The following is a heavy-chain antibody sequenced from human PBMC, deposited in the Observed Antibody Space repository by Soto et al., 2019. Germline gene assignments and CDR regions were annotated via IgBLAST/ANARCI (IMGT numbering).Heavy chain of an antibody. J-gene: IGHJ5*02. D-gene: IGHD3-22*01. V-gene: IGHV3-30-3*01. Sequence: QAQLVESGGGVVQPGRSLRLSCAASGFTFSNYAMHWVRQAPGKGLEWVAVMSYDGSNKYYADSVKGRFTISRDNSKNTLYLQMNSLRAEDTAVYYCARLAYESWGQGTLVTVSS. CDR3: ARLAYES. CDR1: GFTFSNYA. CDR2: MSYDGSNK.